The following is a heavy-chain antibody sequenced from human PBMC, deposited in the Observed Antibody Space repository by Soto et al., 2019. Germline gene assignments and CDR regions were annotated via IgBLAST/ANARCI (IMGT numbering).Heavy chain of an antibody. CDR1: GYRFSRYA. CDR3: ARADGAFDI. V-gene: IGHV1-3*04. J-gene: IGHJ3*02. CDR2: INTGNGNT. Sequence: ASVKVSCKASGYRFSRYAIQWVRQAPGQRLEWMGWINTGNGNTKYSQNFQGRVTITGDTSASTAYMELSSLRSEDTAVYFCARADGAFDIWGQGTMVTVSS.